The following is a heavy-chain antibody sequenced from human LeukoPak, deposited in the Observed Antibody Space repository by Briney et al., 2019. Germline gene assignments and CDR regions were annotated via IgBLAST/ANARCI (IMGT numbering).Heavy chain of an antibody. D-gene: IGHD6-19*01. CDR1: GGSISSSSYY. CDR2: IYFNGNT. CDR3: AGTITVAGTSFPYFDY. V-gene: IGHV4-39*01. Sequence: PSETLSLTCTVAGGSISSSSYYWGWIRQPPGKGLEWIACIYFNGNTYYNPSLKSRVTISADTSKNQFSLKVSSVTAADSAVYYCAGTITVAGTSFPYFDYWGQGALVIVSS. J-gene: IGHJ4*02.